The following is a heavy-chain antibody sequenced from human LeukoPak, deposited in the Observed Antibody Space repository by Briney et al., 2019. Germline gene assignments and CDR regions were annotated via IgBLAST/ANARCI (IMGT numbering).Heavy chain of an antibody. V-gene: IGHV3-21*01. J-gene: IGHJ4*02. D-gene: IGHD6-13*01. CDR1: GFTFSNYN. CDR2: ISSRGSYI. CDR3: VRGYSSSWYDLYYFDY. Sequence: PGGSLRLSCAASGFTFSNYNINWVRQAPGKGLEWVSSISSRGSYIYYADSVKGRFAISADNAMNSLYLQMNSLRAEDTAVYYCVRGYSSSWYDLYYFDYWGQGTLVTVSS.